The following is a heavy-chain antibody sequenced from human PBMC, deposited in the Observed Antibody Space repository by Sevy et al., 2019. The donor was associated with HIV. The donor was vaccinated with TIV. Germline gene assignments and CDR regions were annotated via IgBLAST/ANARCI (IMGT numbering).Heavy chain of an antibody. CDR2: ISGSGGST. V-gene: IGHV3-23*01. J-gene: IGHJ4*02. Sequence: GGSLRLSCAASGFTFSSYAMSWVRQAPGKGLEWVSAISGSGGSTYYAHSVKGRFTISRDNSKNTLYLQMNSLRAEDTAVYYCAKDTLLHYYDSSGYYSLFDYWGQGTLVTVSS. CDR1: GFTFSSYA. D-gene: IGHD3-22*01. CDR3: AKDTLLHYYDSSGYYSLFDY.